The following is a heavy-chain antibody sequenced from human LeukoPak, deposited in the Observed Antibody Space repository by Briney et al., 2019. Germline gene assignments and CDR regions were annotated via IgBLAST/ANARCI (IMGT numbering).Heavy chain of an antibody. CDR3: ARGGYSGSYLVHYFDY. V-gene: IGHV4-39*07. CDR1: GGSISSSSYY. J-gene: IGHJ4*02. D-gene: IGHD1-26*01. Sequence: SETLSLTCTVSGGSISSSSYYWGWIRQPPGKGLEWIGSIYYSGSTYYNPSLKSRVTISVDTSKNQFSLKLSSVTAADTAVYYCARGGYSGSYLVHYFDYWGQGTLVTVSS. CDR2: IYYSGST.